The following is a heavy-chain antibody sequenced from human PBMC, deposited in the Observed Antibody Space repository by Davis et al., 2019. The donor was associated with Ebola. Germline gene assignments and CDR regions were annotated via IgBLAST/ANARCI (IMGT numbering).Heavy chain of an antibody. Sequence: MPSETLSLTCAVSGGSISSSNWWSWVRPPPGKGLQWIGYISPTGITNYNPSLKRRLSISLDTSKNQFSLRLTSMTPADSAIYYCASGLQQRDYFDFWGQGVLVTVSS. V-gene: IGHV4-4*02. CDR1: GGSISSSNW. D-gene: IGHD1-14*01. CDR3: ASGLQQRDYFDF. J-gene: IGHJ4*02. CDR2: ISPTGIT.